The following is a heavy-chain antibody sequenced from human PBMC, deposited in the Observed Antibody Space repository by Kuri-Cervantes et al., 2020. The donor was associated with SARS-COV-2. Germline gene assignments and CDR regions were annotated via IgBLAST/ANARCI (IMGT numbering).Heavy chain of an antibody. CDR1: GGSFSGYY. CDR2: INHSGST. CDR3: ARGRSRITIFGVVISGVGYYFDY. Sequence: SETLSLTCAVYGGSFSGYYWSWIRQPPGKGLEWIGEINHSGSTNYNPSPKSRVTISVDTSKNQFSLKLSSVTAADTAVYYCARGRSRITIFGVVISGVGYYFDYWGQGTLVTVSS. D-gene: IGHD3-3*01. J-gene: IGHJ4*02. V-gene: IGHV4-34*01.